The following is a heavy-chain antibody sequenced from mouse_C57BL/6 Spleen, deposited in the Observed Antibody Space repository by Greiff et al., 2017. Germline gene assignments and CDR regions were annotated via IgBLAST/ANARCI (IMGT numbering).Heavy chain of an antibody. CDR1: GYTFTSYW. CDR2: IDPSDSET. CDR3: ARSFNYGNYLSYYFDY. V-gene: IGHV1-52*01. D-gene: IGHD2-1*01. Sequence: QVQLQQPGAELVRPGSSVKLSCKASGYTFTSYWMHWVKQRPIQGLEWIGNIDPSDSETHYNQKFKDKATLTVDKSSSTAYMQLSSLTSEDSAVYYCARSFNYGNYLSYYFDYWGQGTTLTVSS. J-gene: IGHJ2*01.